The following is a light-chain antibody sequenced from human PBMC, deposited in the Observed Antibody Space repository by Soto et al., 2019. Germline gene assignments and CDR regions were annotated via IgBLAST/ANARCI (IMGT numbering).Light chain of an antibody. J-gene: IGKJ2*01. CDR3: RQYYSSPL. CDR1: QSVLYSSNNKNY. CDR2: WAS. V-gene: IGKV4-1*01. Sequence: DIVMTQSPDSLAVSLGERATINCKSSQSVLYSSNNKNYLAWYQQKPGQPPKVLIHWASTRESGVPDPSSGSLSAPHFPLTTSSLQAEGVAVYYCRQYYSSPLFGPGTKLELK.